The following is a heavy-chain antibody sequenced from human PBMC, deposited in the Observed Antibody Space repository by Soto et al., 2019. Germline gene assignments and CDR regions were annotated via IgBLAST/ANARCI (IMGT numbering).Heavy chain of an antibody. CDR2: IYPSGRT. CDR3: AREEGLCILTGCCPIAY. D-gene: IGHD2-15*01. CDR1: GGSISTSKW. V-gene: IGHV4-4*02. J-gene: IGHJ4*02. Sequence: QVKLQESGPGLVKPSGTLSLTCAVSGGSISTSKWWSWVRRHTGKGLEWIGEIYPSGRTNYNPSHDRRCRLSLDKSQYQYPLTSSSVTAASTDVYYYAREEGLCILTGCCPIAYWGQVMLVNVSS.